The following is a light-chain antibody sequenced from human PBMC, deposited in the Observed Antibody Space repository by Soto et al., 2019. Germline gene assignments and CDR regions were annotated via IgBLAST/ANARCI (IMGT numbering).Light chain of an antibody. J-gene: IGKJ1*01. Sequence: DIQMTQSPSSLSASVGDRVTITCRASQRISSYLNWYQQKPGKAPKILIYAASNLQSGVPSRFSGSGSGPDFTLTISSLQPEDFATYYCQQSYSAPRTFGQGTKVEIK. CDR2: AAS. CDR1: QRISSY. V-gene: IGKV1-39*01. CDR3: QQSYSAPRT.